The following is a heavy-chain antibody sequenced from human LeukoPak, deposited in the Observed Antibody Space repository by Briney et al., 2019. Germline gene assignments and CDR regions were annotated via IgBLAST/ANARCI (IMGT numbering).Heavy chain of an antibody. D-gene: IGHD6-13*01. CDR2: INPNSGGT. J-gene: IGHJ4*02. CDR1: GYTFTGYY. CDR3: ATAIAAAGTPDY. V-gene: IGHV1-2*02. Sequence: GASVKVSCKASGYTFTGYYMRWVRQAPGQGLEWMGWINPNSGGTNYAQKFQGRVTMTRYTSISTAYMELSRLRSDDTAVYYCATAIAAAGTPDYWGQGTLVTVSS.